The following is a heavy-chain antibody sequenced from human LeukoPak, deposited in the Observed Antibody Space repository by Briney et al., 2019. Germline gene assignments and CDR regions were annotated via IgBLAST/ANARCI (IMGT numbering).Heavy chain of an antibody. CDR2: IKQDGSEK. V-gene: IGHV3-7*03. CDR3: ARRYFDY. CDR1: GFIFSSYS. Sequence: GGSLRLSCAASGFIFSSYSMSWVRQAPGKGLEWVANIKQDGSEKYYVDSVKGRFTISRDNAKNSLYVQMNSLRAEDTAVYYCARRYFDYWGQGILVTVSS. J-gene: IGHJ4*02.